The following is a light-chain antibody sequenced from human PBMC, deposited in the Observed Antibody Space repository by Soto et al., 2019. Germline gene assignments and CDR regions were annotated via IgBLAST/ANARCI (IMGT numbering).Light chain of an antibody. CDR1: QGINND. CDR2: EAS. Sequence: DIQMTQSPSSLSASVGDRVTISCRASQGINNDLGWYQQKPGKAPKRLIYEASTLQSGVPSRFSGSGSGTAFTLTISSLQPEDFATYYCLQHNDYPRTFGGGTQVAIK. V-gene: IGKV1-17*01. CDR3: LQHNDYPRT. J-gene: IGKJ4*01.